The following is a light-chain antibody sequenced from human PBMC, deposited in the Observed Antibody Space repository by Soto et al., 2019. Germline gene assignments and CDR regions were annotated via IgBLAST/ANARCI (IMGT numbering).Light chain of an antibody. CDR1: NSDVGGYNY. J-gene: IGLJ2*01. Sequence: QSALTQPASVSGSPGQSITISCTGTNSDVGGYNYVSWYQQHPGKAPKLMIYDVSNRPSGVSNRFSGSKSGNTASLTISGLQAEDEADYYCSSYTSISTVVFGGGTKLTVL. CDR2: DVS. CDR3: SSYTSISTVV. V-gene: IGLV2-14*01.